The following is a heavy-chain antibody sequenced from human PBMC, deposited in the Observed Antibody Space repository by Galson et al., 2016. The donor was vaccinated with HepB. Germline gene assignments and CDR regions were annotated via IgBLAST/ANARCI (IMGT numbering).Heavy chain of an antibody. V-gene: IGHV6-1*01. CDR3: ARGGRSMAVPGTGGTFDY. D-gene: IGHD6-19*01. J-gene: IGHJ4*02. Sequence: CAISGDSVSTNNAAWNWIRQSPSRGLEWLGRTYYRSKWYNDYAVSVKSRITINPDTSKNQFSLQLNSVTPEDTAVYYCARGGRSMAVPGTGGTFDYWGQGTLVTVSS. CDR1: GDSVSTNNAA. CDR2: TYYRSKWYN.